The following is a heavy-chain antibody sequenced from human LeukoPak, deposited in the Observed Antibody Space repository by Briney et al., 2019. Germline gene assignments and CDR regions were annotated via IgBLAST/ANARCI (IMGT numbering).Heavy chain of an antibody. Sequence: GGSLRLSCAASGFTFSNAWMSWVRQAPGKGLEWVSYISSSGSTIYYADSVKGRFTISRDNAKNSLYLQMNSLRAEDTAVYYCARGRDYYGSGSEAFDIWGQGTMVTVSS. CDR1: GFTFSNAW. CDR3: ARGRDYYGSGSEAFDI. J-gene: IGHJ3*02. D-gene: IGHD3-10*01. V-gene: IGHV3-11*04. CDR2: ISSSGSTI.